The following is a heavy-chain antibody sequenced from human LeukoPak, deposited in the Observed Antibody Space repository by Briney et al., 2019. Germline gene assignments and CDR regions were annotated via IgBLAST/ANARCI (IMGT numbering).Heavy chain of an antibody. J-gene: IGHJ6*01. CDR1: GGSFSGYY. V-gene: IGHV4-34*01. CDR2: INHSGST. Sequence: SETLSLTCAVYGGSFSGYYWSWIRQPPGKGLEWMGEINHSGSTNYNPSIMSRVTISVDTSKTQSAMKLSSVTAADTAVYCCARGPPLYVWGEGTTVTDSS. CDR3: ARGPPLYV.